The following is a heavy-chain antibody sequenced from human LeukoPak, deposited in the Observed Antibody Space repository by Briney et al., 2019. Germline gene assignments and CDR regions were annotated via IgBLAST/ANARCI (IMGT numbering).Heavy chain of an antibody. J-gene: IGHJ6*02. V-gene: IGHV1-2*02. CDR1: GYTFTSYG. CDR3: ATRTNGVQYYYGMDV. D-gene: IGHD2-8*01. CDR2: INPNSGGT. Sequence: ASVKVSCKASGYTFTSYGISWVRQAPGQGLEWMGWINPNSGGTNYAQKFQGRVTMTRDTSISTAYMELSRLRSDDTAVYYCATRTNGVQYYYGMDVWGQGTTVTVSS.